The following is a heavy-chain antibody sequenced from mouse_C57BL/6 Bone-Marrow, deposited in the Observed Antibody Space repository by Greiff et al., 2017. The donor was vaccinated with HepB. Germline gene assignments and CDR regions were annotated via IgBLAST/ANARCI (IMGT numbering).Heavy chain of an antibody. CDR3: ARLGGLRRGDYFDY. Sequence: AASGIDFSRYWMSWVRRAPGKGLEWIGEINPDSSTINYAPSLKDKFIISRDNAKNTMYLQMSKVRSEDTALYYCARLGGLRRGDYFDYWGQGTTLTVSS. V-gene: IGHV4-1*01. D-gene: IGHD2-4*01. J-gene: IGHJ2*01. CDR1: GIDFSRYW. CDR2: INPDSSTI.